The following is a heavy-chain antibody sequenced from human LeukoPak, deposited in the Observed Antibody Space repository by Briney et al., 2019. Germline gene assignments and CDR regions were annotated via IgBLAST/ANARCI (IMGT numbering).Heavy chain of an antibody. Sequence: ASVKVSCKVSGYTLTAFSMHWVRQAPGNGLEWMGGFDSENGETIYAQKFQGRVTMTEDTSIDTAYMELSSLRSEDTALYYCTSLLADLQGYYFDYWGQGTLVTVSS. V-gene: IGHV1-24*01. CDR1: GYTLTAFS. J-gene: IGHJ4*02. CDR3: TSLLADLQGYYFDY. CDR2: FDSENGET. D-gene: IGHD6-19*01.